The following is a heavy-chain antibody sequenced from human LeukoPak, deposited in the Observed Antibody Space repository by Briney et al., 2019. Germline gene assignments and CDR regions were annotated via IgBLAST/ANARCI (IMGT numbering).Heavy chain of an antibody. CDR3: ARDDYGDYSKDY. CDR1: GFTFSSYA. J-gene: IGHJ4*02. V-gene: IGHV3-23*01. Sequence: GGSLRLSCAASGFTFSSYAMSWVRQAPGKGLEWVSAISGSGGSTYYADSVKGRFTISRDNSKNTLYLQMNSLRAEDTAVYYCARDDYGDYSKDYWGQGTLVTVSS. CDR2: ISGSGGST. D-gene: IGHD4-17*01.